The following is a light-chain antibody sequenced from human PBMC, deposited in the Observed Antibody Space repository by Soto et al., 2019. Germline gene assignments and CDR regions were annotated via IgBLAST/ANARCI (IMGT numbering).Light chain of an antibody. CDR2: GAS. V-gene: IGKV3-20*01. Sequence: EIVLTQSPGTLSLSPGERASLSCRGSQSVSSSYLAWYQLKPGQAPRLLIYGASNRATGIPDRFSGSGSGTDFTLTISRLEPEDFAVYFCQQYVRSSWTFGQGTKVEIK. CDR1: QSVSSSY. J-gene: IGKJ1*01. CDR3: QQYVRSSWT.